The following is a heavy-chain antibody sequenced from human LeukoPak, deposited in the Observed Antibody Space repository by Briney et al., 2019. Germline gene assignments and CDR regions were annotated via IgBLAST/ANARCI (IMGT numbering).Heavy chain of an antibody. V-gene: IGHV3-21*01. CDR3: AKDLSPVYSRDLFDD. CDR1: GFTFSSYG. CDR2: ITASSGYL. Sequence: GGSLRLSCAASGFTFSSYGMNWVRQAPGMGLEWVSSITASSGYLFYADSVKGRFTISRDNAKNSLYLQMNTLRAEDTAVCYCAKDLSPVYSRDLFDDWGQGTLVTVSS. J-gene: IGHJ4*02. D-gene: IGHD4-11*01.